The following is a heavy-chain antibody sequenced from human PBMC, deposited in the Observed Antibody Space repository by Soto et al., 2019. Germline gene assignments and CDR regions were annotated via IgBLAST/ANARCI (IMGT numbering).Heavy chain of an antibody. CDR2: MNPNSGNT. D-gene: IGHD4-4*01. Sequence: ASVKVSCKASGYTFTSYDINWVRQATGQGLEWMGWMNPNSGNTGYAQKFQGRVTMTRNTSISTAYIELSSLRSEDTAVYYCARLSATVSLAYYYYMDVWGKGTTVTVSS. CDR3: ARLSATVSLAYYYYMDV. J-gene: IGHJ6*03. CDR1: GYTFTSYD. V-gene: IGHV1-8*01.